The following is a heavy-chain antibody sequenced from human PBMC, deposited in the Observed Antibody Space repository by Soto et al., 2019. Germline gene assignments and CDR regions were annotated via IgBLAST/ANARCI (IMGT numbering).Heavy chain of an antibody. Sequence: SVKVSCKTSGYIFTSYYIHWVRQAPGQGLEWMGGIIPIFGTANYAQKFQGRVTITADESTSTAYMELSSLRSEDTAVYYCAGSVGAALVPYYYYGMDVWGQGTTVTVSS. J-gene: IGHJ6*01. CDR3: AGSVGAALVPYYYYGMDV. D-gene: IGHD2-15*01. CDR2: IIPIFGTA. V-gene: IGHV1-69*13. CDR1: GYIFTSYY.